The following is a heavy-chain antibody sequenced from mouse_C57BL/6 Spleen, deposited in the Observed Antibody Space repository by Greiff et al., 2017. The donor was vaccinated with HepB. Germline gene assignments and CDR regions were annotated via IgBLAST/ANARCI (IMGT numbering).Heavy chain of an antibody. J-gene: IGHJ4*01. CDR2: INPNNGGT. V-gene: IGHV1-26*01. Sequence: VQLKQSGPELVKPGASVKISCKASGYTFTDYYMNWVKQSHGKSLEWIGDINPNNGGTSYNQKFKGKATLTVDKSSSTAYMELRSLTSEDSAVYYCAREGDSYYAMDYWGQGTSVTVSS. CDR3: AREGDSYYAMDY. CDR1: GYTFTDYY.